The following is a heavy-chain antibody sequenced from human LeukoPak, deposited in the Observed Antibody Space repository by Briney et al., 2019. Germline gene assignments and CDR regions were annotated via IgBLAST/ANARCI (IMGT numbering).Heavy chain of an antibody. V-gene: IGHV4-38-2*02. CDR1: DYSISSSYY. J-gene: IGHJ2*01. CDR3: ARVSGRFTWYFDL. CDR2: IYHSGST. Sequence: SETLSLTCTVSDYSISSSYYWGWIRQPPGKGLEWFGIIYHSGSTYYNPSLKSRVTISVDTSKNQFSLKLSSVTVADTAVYYCARVSGRFTWYFDLWGRGTLVTVSS.